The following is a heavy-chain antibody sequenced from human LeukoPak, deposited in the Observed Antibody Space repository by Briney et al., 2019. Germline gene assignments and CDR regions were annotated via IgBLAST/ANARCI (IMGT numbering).Heavy chain of an antibody. D-gene: IGHD6-13*01. CDR3: AKDWQQLAN. J-gene: IGHJ4*02. Sequence: GGSLRLSCAVSGFTFSDYYMSWIRQAPGKGLEWVSAISGSGGSTYYADSVKSRFTISRDNSKNTLYLQMNSLRAEDTAVYYCAKDWQQLANWGQGTLVTVSS. CDR2: ISGSGGST. CDR1: GFTFSDYY. V-gene: IGHV3-23*01.